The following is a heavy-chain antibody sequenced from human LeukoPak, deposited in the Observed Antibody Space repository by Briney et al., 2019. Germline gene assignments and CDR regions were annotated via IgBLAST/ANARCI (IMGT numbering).Heavy chain of an antibody. CDR3: ASGGGDFTHPNT. J-gene: IGHJ5*02. CDR2: ISSSSSYI. Sequence: PGGSLRLSCAASGFTFSSYSMNWVRQAPGKGPEWVSSISSSSSYIYYADSVKGRFTISRDNAKNSLYLQMNSLRAEDTAVYYCASGGGDFTHPNTWGQGTLVTVSS. V-gene: IGHV3-21*01. CDR1: GFTFSSYS. D-gene: IGHD2-21*02.